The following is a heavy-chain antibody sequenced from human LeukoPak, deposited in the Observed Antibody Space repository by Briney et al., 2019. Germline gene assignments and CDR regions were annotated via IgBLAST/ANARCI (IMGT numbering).Heavy chain of an antibody. CDR1: GDSISSYY. CDR3: ARDRKAAWEGAFDI. J-gene: IGHJ3*02. CDR2: IYYSGST. D-gene: IGHD1-26*01. V-gene: IGHV4-59*01. Sequence: SETLSLTCTVSGDSISSYYWSWIRQPPGKGLEWIGYIYYSGSTNYNPSLKSRVTISVDTSKNQFSLKLSSVTAADTAVYYCARDRKAAWEGAFDIWGQGTMVTVSS.